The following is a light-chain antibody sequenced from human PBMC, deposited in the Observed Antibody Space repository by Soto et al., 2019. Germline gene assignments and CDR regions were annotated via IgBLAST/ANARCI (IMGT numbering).Light chain of an antibody. CDR2: LGY. Sequence: DIVMTQSPLSLTVTPGEPASISCGSSRSLLKANGYTYFHWFLQKPGQSPQLLIYLGYTRAPGVPDRFSGTGSGTHFTLEISGVEADDVGVYYCMQTLESRTFGQGTKLEIK. CDR3: MQTLESRT. J-gene: IGKJ1*01. CDR1: RSLLKANGYTY. V-gene: IGKV2-28*01.